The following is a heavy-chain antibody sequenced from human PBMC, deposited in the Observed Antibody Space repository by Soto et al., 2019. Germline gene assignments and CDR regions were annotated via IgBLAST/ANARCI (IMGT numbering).Heavy chain of an antibody. CDR2: IKKDGSEK. V-gene: IGHV3-7*01. CDR1: GFAFSAYY. CDR3: AREKPANGYFDY. Sequence: VQLVESGGGVVQPGGSLRLSCAASGFAFSAYYMTWVRQAPGKGLEWVANIKKDGSEKYYAGSVNGRFIISRDDAKNLLFLQMNSLRVEDTAVYYCAREKPANGYFDYWGQGTPVTVSA. J-gene: IGHJ4*02.